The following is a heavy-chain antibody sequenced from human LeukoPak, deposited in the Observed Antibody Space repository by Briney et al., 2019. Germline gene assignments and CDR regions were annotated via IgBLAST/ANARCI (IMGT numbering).Heavy chain of an antibody. V-gene: IGHV4-39*07. CDR3: ARRGDYVDY. Sequence: SEALSLTCTVSGGSISSSSYYWGWIRQPPGKGLEWIANIYYSGSTYSNPSLKSRVTISVDTSKNQFSLNLSSVTAADTAVYYCARRGDYVDYWGQGTLVTVSS. CDR2: IYYSGST. J-gene: IGHJ4*02. CDR1: GGSISSSSYY.